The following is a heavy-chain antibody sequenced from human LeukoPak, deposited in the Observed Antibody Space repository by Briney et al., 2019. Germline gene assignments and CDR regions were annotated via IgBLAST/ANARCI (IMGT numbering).Heavy chain of an antibody. V-gene: IGHV1-2*02. Sequence: ASVKLSCKASGYTFNGYYMHWVRQAPGQGLEWMGWIKPNSGGTNYAQKFQGRVTMTRDTSISTGYMELSRLRSDDTAVYYCATVGGSDYHFDYWGQGTLVTVSS. CDR1: GYTFNGYY. CDR2: IKPNSGGT. CDR3: ATVGGSDYHFDY. J-gene: IGHJ4*02. D-gene: IGHD5-12*01.